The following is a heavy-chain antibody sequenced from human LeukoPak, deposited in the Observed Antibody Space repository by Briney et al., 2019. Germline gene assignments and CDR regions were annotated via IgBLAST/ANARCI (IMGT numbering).Heavy chain of an antibody. D-gene: IGHD4-17*01. J-gene: IGHJ4*02. CDR1: GFTFNNYA. V-gene: IGHV3-23*01. CDR3: ARDYADYVGYFFFDY. Sequence: GGSLRLSCAASGFTFNNYAMNWVRQAPGKGLGGVSSISGGGETTYYADSAKGRFTISRDNSQNTLYLQMNSLRAEDTAVYYCARDYADYVGYFFFDYWGQGTLVTVSS. CDR2: ISGGGETT.